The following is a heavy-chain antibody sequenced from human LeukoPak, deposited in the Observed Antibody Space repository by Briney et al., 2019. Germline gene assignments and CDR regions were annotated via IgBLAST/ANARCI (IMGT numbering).Heavy chain of an antibody. CDR2: INHSGST. V-gene: IGHV4-34*01. CDR1: GGSFSGYY. D-gene: IGHD6-19*01. J-gene: IGHJ4*02. CDR3: ASSSGWYGALDY. Sequence: SETLSLTCAVYGGSFSGYYWSWIRQPPGKGLEWIGEINHSGSTNYNPSLKSRVTISVDTSKNQFSLKLSSVTAADTAVYYCASSSGWYGALDYWGQGTLVTVSS.